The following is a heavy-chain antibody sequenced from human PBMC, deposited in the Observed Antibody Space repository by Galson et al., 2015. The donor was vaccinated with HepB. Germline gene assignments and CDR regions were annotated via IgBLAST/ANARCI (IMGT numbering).Heavy chain of an antibody. CDR3: ARELRKRRWGSGSYQSTHDTFDI. CDR2: INHSGST. CDR1: GGSFSGYY. J-gene: IGHJ3*02. D-gene: IGHD3-10*01. V-gene: IGHV4-34*01. Sequence: SETLSLTCAVYGGSFSGYYWSWIRQPPGKGLEWIGEINHSGSTNYNPSLKSRVTISVDTSKNQFSLKLSSVTAADTAVYYCARELRKRRWGSGSYQSTHDTFDIWGQGTMVTVSS.